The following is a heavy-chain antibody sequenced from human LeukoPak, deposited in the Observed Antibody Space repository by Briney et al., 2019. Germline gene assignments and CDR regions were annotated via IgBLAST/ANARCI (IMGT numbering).Heavy chain of an antibody. CDR2: ISGSGGST. Sequence: GGSLRLSCAASGFTFSSYAMSWVRQAPGKGLEWVSAISGSGGSTYYADSVKGRFTISRDNSKTTLYLQMNSLRAEDTAVYYCAKSHNQYYYDSSGFDPWGQGTLVTVSS. D-gene: IGHD3-22*01. J-gene: IGHJ5*02. CDR1: GFTFSSYA. CDR3: AKSHNQYYYDSSGFDP. V-gene: IGHV3-23*01.